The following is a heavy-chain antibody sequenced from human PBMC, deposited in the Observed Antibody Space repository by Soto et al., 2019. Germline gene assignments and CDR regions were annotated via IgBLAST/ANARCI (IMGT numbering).Heavy chain of an antibody. Sequence: ASVKVSCKTSGYTFTSFHMHWVRQAPGQGLEWLGVINPTTNRATYSQNFQGRVTMTRDTFTSTVYMELNSLRSEDTAVYYCAREALHYSNATDVWCPGLLVTLSS. V-gene: IGHV1-46*03. CDR2: INPTTNRA. CDR1: GYTFTSFH. J-gene: IGHJ6*02. CDR3: AREALHYSNATDV.